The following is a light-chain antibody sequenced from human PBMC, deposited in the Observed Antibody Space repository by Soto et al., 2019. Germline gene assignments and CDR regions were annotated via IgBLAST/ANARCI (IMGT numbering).Light chain of an antibody. Sequence: EIVMTQSPATLSVSPGESATLSCRASQSVSTNLAWYQQRPGQAPSLVIYGASARATGVPARFSGGGSGTEFPLTISSLQSEDFAVYYCQHYNNWPFTFGQGTKLEIK. V-gene: IGKV3-15*01. CDR2: GAS. CDR1: QSVSTN. J-gene: IGKJ2*01. CDR3: QHYNNWPFT.